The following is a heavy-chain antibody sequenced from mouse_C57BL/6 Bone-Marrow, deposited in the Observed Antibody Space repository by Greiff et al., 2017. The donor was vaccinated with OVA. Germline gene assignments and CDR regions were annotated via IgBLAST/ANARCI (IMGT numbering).Heavy chain of an antibody. CDR1: GFTFSNYW. CDR3: TGGIYYGNYELAY. V-gene: IGHV6-3*01. CDR2: IRLKSDNYAT. J-gene: IGHJ3*01. Sequence: EVKLEESGGGLVQPGGSMKLSCVASGFTFSNYWMNWVRQSPEKGLEWVAQIRLKSDNYATHYAESVTGRFTISRDDSKSSVYLQMNNLRAEDTGIYYCTGGIYYGNYELAYWGQGTLVTVSA. D-gene: IGHD2-1*01.